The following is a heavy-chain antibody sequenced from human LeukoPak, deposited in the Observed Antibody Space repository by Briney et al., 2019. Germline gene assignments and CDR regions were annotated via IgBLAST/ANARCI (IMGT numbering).Heavy chain of an antibody. J-gene: IGHJ3*02. D-gene: IGHD3-22*01. CDR1: GGSISSYY. CDR3: ARGGPYYYDSSAFDI. Sequence: SETPSLTCTVSGGSISSYYWSWIRQPPRKGLEWIGYISYSGSTNYNPSLKSRVTVSLDTSKNQFSLKLSSVTAADTAVYYCARGGPYYYDSSAFDIWGQGTMVTVSS. V-gene: IGHV4-59*01. CDR2: ISYSGST.